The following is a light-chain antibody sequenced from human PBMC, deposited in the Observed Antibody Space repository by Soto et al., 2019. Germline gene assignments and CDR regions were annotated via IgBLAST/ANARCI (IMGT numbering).Light chain of an antibody. CDR3: TSFSRSTSLYL. V-gene: IGLV2-14*01. CDR2: QVT. J-gene: IGLJ1*01. CDR1: TRDIAGYNY. Sequence: QSVLTQPASVSGSLGQTITISCTGTTRDIAGYNYISWYQQLPGKAPKLMIYQVTIRPSGISNRFSGSKSGNTASLTISGLQAEYEADYYCTSFSRSTSLYLFGTGTKVNVL.